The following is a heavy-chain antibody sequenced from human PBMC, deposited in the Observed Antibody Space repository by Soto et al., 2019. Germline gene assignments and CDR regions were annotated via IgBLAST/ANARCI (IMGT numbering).Heavy chain of an antibody. CDR2: INPSGGSPSGGTP. V-gene: IGHV1-46*01. CDR3: ARASYCGGDCRGWSEYFQR. J-gene: IGHJ1*01. Sequence: QVQLVQSGAEVKKPGASVKVSCKASGYTFTSYDMHWVRQAPGQGLEWMGMINPSGGSPSGGTPIYPQKFQGRVTMTRDTSTNTVYMELSSLRSEDTAVYYCARASYCGGDCRGWSEYFQRWGQGTLVTVSS. D-gene: IGHD2-21*02. CDR1: GYTFTSYD.